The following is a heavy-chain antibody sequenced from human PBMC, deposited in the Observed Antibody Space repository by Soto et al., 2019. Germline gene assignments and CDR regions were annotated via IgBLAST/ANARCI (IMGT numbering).Heavy chain of an antibody. D-gene: IGHD6-19*01. J-gene: IGHJ4*02. V-gene: IGHV4-39*01. Sequence: SETLSLTCTVSGGSISSGGYYWSWIRQHPGKGLEWIGSIFYSGSTYYNPSLKSRVTISVDTSKNHFSLKLSSVTAADTAVYFCSRLSGSYDYWGQGTLVTVSS. CDR2: IFYSGST. CDR3: SRLSGSYDY. CDR1: GGSISSGGYY.